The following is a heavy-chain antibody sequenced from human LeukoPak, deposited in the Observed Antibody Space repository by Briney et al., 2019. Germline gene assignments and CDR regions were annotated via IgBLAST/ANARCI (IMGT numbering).Heavy chain of an antibody. CDR2: ISGSGGST. D-gene: IGHD3-9*01. Sequence: LSGGSLRLSCAASGFTFSSYAMSWVRQAPGKGLEWVSAISGSGGSTYYADSVKGRFTISRDNSKNTLYLQMNSLRAGDTAVYYCAKDGANYDILTGYSDWFDPWGQGTLVTVSS. J-gene: IGHJ5*02. V-gene: IGHV3-23*01. CDR3: AKDGANYDILTGYSDWFDP. CDR1: GFTFSSYA.